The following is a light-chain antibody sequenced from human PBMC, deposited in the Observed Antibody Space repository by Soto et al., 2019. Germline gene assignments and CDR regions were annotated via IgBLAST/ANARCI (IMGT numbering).Light chain of an antibody. V-gene: IGLV2-23*02. Sequence: QSALTQPASVSGSPRQSITISCTGTSGDVGSYNLVSWYQQHPGQAPKLLIFEVSKRPSGVSNRFSGSKSGNTASLTISGIQAEDESEYYCWSYAGSGNYVFGSGTKVXVL. CDR3: WSYAGSGNYV. CDR1: SGDVGSYNL. J-gene: IGLJ1*01. CDR2: EVS.